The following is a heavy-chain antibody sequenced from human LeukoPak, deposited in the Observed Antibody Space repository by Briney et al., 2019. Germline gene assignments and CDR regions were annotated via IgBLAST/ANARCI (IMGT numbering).Heavy chain of an antibody. CDR2: TYYRSTRYF. V-gene: IGHV6-1*01. CDR3: ARSISTGGFRLNY. Sequence: SQTLSLTCAIAGDSVSSNWAAWNWIRQSPSRSLEWLRRTYYRSTRYFDYAVSLEGRITINPDTSKSQFSLHQNSLTPEDTAVYYCARSISTGGFRLNYWGQGTLVTVSS. J-gene: IGHJ4*02. CDR1: GDSVSSNWAA. D-gene: IGHD2-2*01.